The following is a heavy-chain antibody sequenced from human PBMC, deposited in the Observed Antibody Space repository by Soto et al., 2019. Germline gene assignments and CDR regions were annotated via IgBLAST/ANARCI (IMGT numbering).Heavy chain of an antibody. Sequence: QVQLVQSGDEVRKPGSSVKVSCKASGYIFVNYGIAWVRQAPGQGLEWMGWISPYNGNTNYASKVQGRLTMTTDTPTSTAHMGLGSLTSGDTAVYSSALGNNFVKPTPQDVWGQGTTVTVS. CDR1: GYIFVNYG. CDR2: ISPYNGNT. D-gene: IGHD3-16*02. CDR3: ALGNNFVKPTPQDV. V-gene: IGHV1-18*01. J-gene: IGHJ6*02.